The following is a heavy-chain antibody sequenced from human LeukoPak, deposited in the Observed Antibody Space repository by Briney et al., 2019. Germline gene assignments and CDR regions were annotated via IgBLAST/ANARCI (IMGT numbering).Heavy chain of an antibody. V-gene: IGHV1-2*02. Sequence: ASVKVSCKASRYIFTGYFMHWVRQVPGQGLEWMGWINPKNGGTNPAEKFQGRVTMTRDTSLSTAFMELTGLTSDDTAVYYCARDSPSWVRGASTWGQGTLVTVSS. CDR3: ARDSPSWVRGAST. CDR1: RYIFTGYF. CDR2: INPKNGGT. J-gene: IGHJ5*02. D-gene: IGHD3-10*01.